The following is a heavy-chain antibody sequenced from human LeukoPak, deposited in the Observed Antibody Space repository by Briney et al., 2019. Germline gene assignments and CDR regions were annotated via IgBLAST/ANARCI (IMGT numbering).Heavy chain of an antibody. V-gene: IGHV1-18*01. J-gene: IGHJ5*02. CDR3: ARDPRVLRYFDWLSESYWFDP. D-gene: IGHD3-9*01. Sequence: ASVKVSCKASGYTFTSYGMSWVRQAPGQGLEWMGWISAYNGNTNYAQKLQGRVTMTTDTSTSTAYMELRSLRSDDTAVYYCARDPRVLRYFDWLSESYWFDPWGQGTLVTVSS. CDR1: GYTFTSYG. CDR2: ISAYNGNT.